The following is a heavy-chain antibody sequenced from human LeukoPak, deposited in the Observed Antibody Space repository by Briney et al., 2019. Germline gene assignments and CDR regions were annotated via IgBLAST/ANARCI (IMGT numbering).Heavy chain of an antibody. Sequence: GASVKVSCKASGYTFTGYYLHWVRQAPGQGLEWMGWINPNSGGTNYAQNFQGRVTMTRHASISTAYMELSRLRSDDTAMYYCARVSSSSWSFPFDYWGQGTLVTVSS. CDR3: ARVSSSSWSFPFDY. J-gene: IGHJ4*02. CDR2: INPNSGGT. D-gene: IGHD6-13*01. V-gene: IGHV1-2*02. CDR1: GYTFTGYY.